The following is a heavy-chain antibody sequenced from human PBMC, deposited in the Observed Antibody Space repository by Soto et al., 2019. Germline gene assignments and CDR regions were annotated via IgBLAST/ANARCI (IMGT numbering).Heavy chain of an antibody. CDR3: AKGGGTYYDFWSGYYIDTYYYYGMDV. J-gene: IGHJ6*02. Sequence: PGGSLRLSCAASGFTFSSYGMHWVRQAPGKGLEWVAVISYDGSNKYYADSVKGRFTISRDNSKNTLYLQMNSLRAEDTAVYYCAKGGGTYYDFWSGYYIDTYYYYGMDVWGQGTTVTVSS. CDR2: ISYDGSNK. D-gene: IGHD3-3*01. CDR1: GFTFSSYG. V-gene: IGHV3-30*18.